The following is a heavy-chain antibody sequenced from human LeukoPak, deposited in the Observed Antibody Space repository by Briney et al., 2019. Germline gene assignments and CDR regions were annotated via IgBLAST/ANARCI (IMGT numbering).Heavy chain of an antibody. CDR3: ARGAPRAAAANYYYYMDV. V-gene: IGHV4-4*07. CDR2: IYTSGST. Sequence: KPSETLSLTCTVTGGSISSYYWSWIRQPAGKGLEWIGRIYTSGSTNYNPSLKSRVTMSVDTSKNQFSLKLSSVTAADTAVYYCARGAPRAAAANYYYYMDVWGKGTTVAVSS. D-gene: IGHD6-13*01. J-gene: IGHJ6*03. CDR1: GGSISSYY.